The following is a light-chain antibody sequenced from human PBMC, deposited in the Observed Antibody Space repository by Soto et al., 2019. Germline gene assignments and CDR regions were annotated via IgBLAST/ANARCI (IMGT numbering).Light chain of an antibody. CDR3: QQTYSTPLT. CDR2: AAS. CDR1: QSIYKW. J-gene: IGKJ4*01. V-gene: IGKV1-12*01. Sequence: IQITHSPSSGSASIGDRVTISCRASQSIYKWLVWYQQKPGKAPKLLIYAASSLQSGVPPRFSGSGSGTDFTLSINSLQPEDFATYYCQQTYSTPLTFGGGTKVDIK.